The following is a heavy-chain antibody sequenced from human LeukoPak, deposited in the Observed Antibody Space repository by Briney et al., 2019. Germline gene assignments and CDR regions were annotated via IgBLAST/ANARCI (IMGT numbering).Heavy chain of an antibody. Sequence: ASVKVSCKASGGTFSSYAISWVRQAPGQGLEWMGWISAYNGNTNYAQKLQGRVTMTTDTSTSTAYMELRSLRSDDTAVYYCARSYYYDGSGYYYTPDCWGQGTLVTVSS. D-gene: IGHD3-22*01. CDR2: ISAYNGNT. V-gene: IGHV1-18*01. CDR1: GGTFSSYA. CDR3: ARSYYYDGSGYYYTPDC. J-gene: IGHJ4*02.